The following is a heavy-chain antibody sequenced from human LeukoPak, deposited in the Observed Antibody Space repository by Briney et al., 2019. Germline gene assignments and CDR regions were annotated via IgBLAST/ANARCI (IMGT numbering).Heavy chain of an antibody. CDR3: ARADYGYYYYGMDV. J-gene: IGHJ6*02. D-gene: IGHD4-17*01. CDR1: GLIFNSYW. V-gene: IGHV3-7*04. Sequence: GGCLRLSCAASGLIFNSYWMSWVRQAPGKGLEWVANIKEDGSEKYYVDSVKGRFTISRDNAKNSLYLQMNSLRAEDTAVYYCARADYGYYYYGMDVWGQGTTVTVSS. CDR2: IKEDGSEK.